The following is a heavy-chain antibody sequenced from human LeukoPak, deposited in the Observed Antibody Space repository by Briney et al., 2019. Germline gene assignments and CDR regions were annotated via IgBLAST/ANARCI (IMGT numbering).Heavy chain of an antibody. CDR2: IYYSGST. CDR1: GGSISSYY. Sequence: PSETLSLTCTVSGGSISSYYWSWIRQPPGKGLEWIGHIYYSGSTNYNPSLKSRVTISVDTSKNQFSLKLSSVTAADTAVYYCARALYYGSGCYPPRYYYGMDVWGQGTTVTVSS. V-gene: IGHV4-59*01. J-gene: IGHJ6*02. CDR3: ARALYYGSGCYPPRYYYGMDV. D-gene: IGHD3-10*01.